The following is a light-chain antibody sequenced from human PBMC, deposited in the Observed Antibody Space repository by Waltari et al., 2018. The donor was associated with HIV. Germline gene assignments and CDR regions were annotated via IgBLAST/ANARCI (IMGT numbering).Light chain of an antibody. J-gene: IGLJ1*01. Sequence: QSALTQSASVSGSPGQSITISCTGTSSDVGGHNFVSWYQHHPGKAPKLMIYEVSNRPSGVSHRCSGSKSGNTASLTISGLPPEDEADYYCTSYTTTSCYVFGTGTKVTVL. CDR2: EVS. CDR3: TSYTTTSCYV. V-gene: IGLV2-14*01. CDR1: SSDVGGHNF.